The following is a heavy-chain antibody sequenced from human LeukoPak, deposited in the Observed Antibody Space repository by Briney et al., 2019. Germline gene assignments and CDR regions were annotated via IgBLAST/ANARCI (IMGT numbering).Heavy chain of an antibody. CDR1: GGSISSYY. CDR3: ARERLGELSDAFDI. V-gene: IGHV4-59*01. Sequence: KPSETLSLTCTVSGGSISSYYWSWIRQPPGKGLEWIGYIYYSGSTNYNPSLKSRVTISVDTSKNQFSLKLSSVTAADTAVYYCARERLGELSDAFDIWGQGTMVTVSP. J-gene: IGHJ3*02. CDR2: IYYSGST. D-gene: IGHD3-16*02.